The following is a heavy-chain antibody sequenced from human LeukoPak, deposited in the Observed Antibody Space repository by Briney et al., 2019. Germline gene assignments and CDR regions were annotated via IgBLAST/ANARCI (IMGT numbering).Heavy chain of an antibody. J-gene: IGHJ4*02. CDR2: ISGSGGSA. D-gene: IGHD3-22*01. V-gene: IGHV3-23*01. Sequence: GGSLRVSCAASGFTFSSYAMSWVRQAPGKGLEWVSAISGSGGSAYYADPVKGRFTISRDNSKNTLNLQMNSLRAEDTAVYYCAKALVVTMIVVVITPFDYWGQGTLVTVSS. CDR1: GFTFSSYA. CDR3: AKALVVTMIVVVITPFDY.